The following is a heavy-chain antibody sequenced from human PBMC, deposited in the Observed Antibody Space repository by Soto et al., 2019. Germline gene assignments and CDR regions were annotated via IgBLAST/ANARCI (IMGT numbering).Heavy chain of an antibody. V-gene: IGHV1-18*01. Sequence: QVQLVQSGAEVKKPGASVKVSCKASGYTFTSYGISWVRQAPGQGLEWRGWISAYNGNTNSAQQLQGRATMAPHTSPSAAYMALRSPRSDDTAVYYCARESSSSCPDYWGPGTLVTVSS. CDR3: ARESSSSCPDY. D-gene: IGHD6-13*01. J-gene: IGHJ4*02. CDR1: GYTFTSYG. CDR2: ISAYNGNT.